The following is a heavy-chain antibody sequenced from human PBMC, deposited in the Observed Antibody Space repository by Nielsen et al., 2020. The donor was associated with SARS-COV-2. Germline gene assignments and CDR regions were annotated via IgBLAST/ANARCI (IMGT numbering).Heavy chain of an antibody. Sequence: GSLRLSCAASGFTVSSNYMSWVRQAPGKGLEWVSVIYSGGSTYYADSVKGRFTISRDNSKNTLYLQMNSLRAEDTAVYYCAREGAVTTGYFDLWGRGTLVTVSS. J-gene: IGHJ2*01. CDR1: GFTVSSNY. V-gene: IGHV3-53*01. CDR3: AREGAVTTGYFDL. CDR2: IYSGGST. D-gene: IGHD4-17*01.